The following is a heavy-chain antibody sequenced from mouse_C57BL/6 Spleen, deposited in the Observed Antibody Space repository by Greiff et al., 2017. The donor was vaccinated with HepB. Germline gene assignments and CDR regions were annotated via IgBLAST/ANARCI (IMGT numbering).Heavy chain of an antibody. CDR1: GFNIKNTY. V-gene: IGHV14-3*01. J-gene: IGHJ4*01. CDR2: IDPANGNT. D-gene: IGHD2-4*01. Sequence: VQLKESVAELVRPGASVKLSCTASGFNIKNTYMHWVKQRPEQGLEWIGRIDPANGNTKYAPKFQGKATITADTSSNTAYLQLSSLTSEDTAIYYCAHYDYDGYYAMDYWGQGTSVTVSS. CDR3: AHYDYDGYYAMDY.